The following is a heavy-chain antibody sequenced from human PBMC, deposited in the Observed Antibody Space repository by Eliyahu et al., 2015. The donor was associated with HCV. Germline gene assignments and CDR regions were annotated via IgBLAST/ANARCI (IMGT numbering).Heavy chain of an antibody. CDR1: GGSISSSSYY. V-gene: IGHV4-39*01. Sequence: QLQLQESGPGLVKPSETLSLTCTVSGGSISSSSYYWGWIRQPPGKGLEWIGSIYYSGSTYYNPSLKSRVTISVDTSKNQFSLKLSSVTAADTAVYYCARPIGPALGAFDIWGQGTMVTVSS. CDR3: ARPIGPALGAFDI. CDR2: IYYSGST. J-gene: IGHJ3*02.